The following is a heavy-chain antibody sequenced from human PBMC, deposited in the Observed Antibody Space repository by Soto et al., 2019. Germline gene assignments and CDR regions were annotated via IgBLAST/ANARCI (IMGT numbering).Heavy chain of an antibody. CDR1: RGSVCSYV. CDR2: IIPIFGTA. Sequence: SVEVASEASRGSVCSYVVSVLRQAPGQGLEWMGEIIPIFGTANYAQKFQGRVTITADESTSTAYMELSSLRSEDTAVYYCARSPRNWGFDYWGLGTLVTVSS. V-gene: IGHV1-69*01. J-gene: IGHJ4*02. D-gene: IGHD7-27*01. CDR3: ARSPRNWGFDY.